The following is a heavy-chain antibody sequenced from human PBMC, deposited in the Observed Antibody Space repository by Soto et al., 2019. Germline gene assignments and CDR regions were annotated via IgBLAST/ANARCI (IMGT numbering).Heavy chain of an antibody. V-gene: IGHV4-30-4*01. CDR2: ICYSGST. CDR3: ASDHAYYYDSSGLDY. D-gene: IGHD3-22*01. J-gene: IGHJ4*02. CDR1: GGSISSGDYY. Sequence: SETLSLTCTVSGGSISSGDYYWSWIRQPPGKGLEWIGYICYSGSTYYNPSLKSRVTISVDTSKNQFSLKLSSVTAADTAVYYCASDHAYYYDSSGLDYWGQGTLVTVSS.